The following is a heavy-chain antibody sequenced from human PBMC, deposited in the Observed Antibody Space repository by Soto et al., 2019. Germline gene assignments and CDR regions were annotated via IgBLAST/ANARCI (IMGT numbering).Heavy chain of an antibody. Sequence: EVQLLESGGGLVQPGGSLRLSCAASGFTFSSYAMSWVRQAPGKGLEWVSALSGSGGSTYYADSVKGRFTISRDNSKNTLYLQMNSLRAEDTAVYYSTKASRKVVAGGDYFDYWGQGTLVTVSS. CDR2: LSGSGGST. V-gene: IGHV3-23*01. J-gene: IGHJ4*02. CDR1: GFTFSSYA. CDR3: TKASRKVVAGGDYFDY. D-gene: IGHD2-15*01.